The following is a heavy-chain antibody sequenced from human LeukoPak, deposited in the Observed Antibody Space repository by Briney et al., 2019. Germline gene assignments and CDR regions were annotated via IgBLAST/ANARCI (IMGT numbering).Heavy chain of an antibody. J-gene: IGHJ6*02. CDR3: ASLIRGLYYYYGMDV. D-gene: IGHD3-22*01. CDR2: INHSGST. CDR1: GGSISSSSYY. Sequence: SETLSLTCTVSGGSISSSSYYWGWIRQPPGKGLEWIGEINHSGSTNYNPSLKSRVTISVDTSKNQFSLKLSSVTAADTAVYYCASLIRGLYYYYGMDVWGQGTTVTVSS. V-gene: IGHV4-39*07.